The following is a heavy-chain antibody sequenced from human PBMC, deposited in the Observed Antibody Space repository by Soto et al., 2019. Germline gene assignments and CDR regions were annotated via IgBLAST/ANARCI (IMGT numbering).Heavy chain of an antibody. J-gene: IGHJ4*02. CDR2: IYYSGST. D-gene: IGHD4-17*01. Sequence: SETLSLTCTVSGGSISSSSYYWGWIRQPPGKGLEWIGSIYYSGSTYYNPSLKSRVTISVDTSKNQFSLKLSSVTAADTAVYYCSGLASTDYGDSFDYWGQGTLVTVSS. CDR1: GGSISSSSYY. CDR3: SGLASTDYGDSFDY. V-gene: IGHV4-39*01.